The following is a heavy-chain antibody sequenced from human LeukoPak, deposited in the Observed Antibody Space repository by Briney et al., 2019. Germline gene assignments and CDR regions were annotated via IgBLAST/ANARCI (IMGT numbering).Heavy chain of an antibody. D-gene: IGHD5-18*01. V-gene: IGHV4-34*01. CDR2: INHSGST. CDR1: GGSFSGYY. Sequence: PSETLSLTCAVYGGSFSGYYWSWLRQPPAKGLEWIGEINHSGSTNYNPSLKSRVTISVDTSKNQFSLKLRSVTAADTAVYYCARGTLGYSYGFWGPGKLVTVSS. J-gene: IGHJ4*02. CDR3: ARGTLGYSYGF.